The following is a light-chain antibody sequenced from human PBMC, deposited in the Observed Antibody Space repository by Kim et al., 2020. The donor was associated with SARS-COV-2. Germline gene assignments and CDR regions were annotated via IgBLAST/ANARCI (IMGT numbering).Light chain of an antibody. CDR2: DAS. V-gene: IGKV3-11*01. J-gene: IGKJ4*01. CDR3: QQRNNWPRT. Sequence: EVVLTQSPSTLSLSPRERATLSCRASQSVNHYLVWYQQKPGQAPRLLIYDASTRVTGIPARFSGSGSGTDFTLTISSLEPEDSAVYYCQQRNNWPRTFGGGTKVDIK. CDR1: QSVNHY.